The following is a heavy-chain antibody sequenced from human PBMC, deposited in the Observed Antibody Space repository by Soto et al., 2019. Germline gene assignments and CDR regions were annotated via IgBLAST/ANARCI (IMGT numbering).Heavy chain of an antibody. CDR3: AGDLWYYYGMDV. J-gene: IGHJ6*02. V-gene: IGHV1-46*01. D-gene: IGHD3-16*01. CDR1: GYTFTSYY. Sequence: ASVKVSCKASGYTFTSYYMHWVRQAPGQGLEWMGIINPIGGSTNYAQKFQGRVTMTRDTYTSTVYMELSSLRSEDTAVYYCAGDLWYYYGMDVWGQGTQVTVSS. CDR2: INPIGGST.